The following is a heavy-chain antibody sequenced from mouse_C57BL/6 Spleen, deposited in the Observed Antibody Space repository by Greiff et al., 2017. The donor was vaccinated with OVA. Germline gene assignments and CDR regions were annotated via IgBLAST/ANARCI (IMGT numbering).Heavy chain of an antibody. CDR3: ARDRTISGGDWFAY. J-gene: IGHJ3*01. CDR2: INPSSGYT. Sequence: VQLVESGAELARPGASVKMSCKASGYTFTSYTMHWVKQRPGQGLEWIGYINPSSGYTKYNQKFKDKATLTADKSSSTAYMQLSSLTSEDSAVYYCARDRTISGGDWFAYWGQGTLVTVSA. V-gene: IGHV1-4*01. CDR1: GYTFTSYT. D-gene: IGHD3-2*02.